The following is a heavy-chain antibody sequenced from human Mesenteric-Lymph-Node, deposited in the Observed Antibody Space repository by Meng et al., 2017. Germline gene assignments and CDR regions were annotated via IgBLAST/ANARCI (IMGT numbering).Heavy chain of an antibody. CDR3: ARRYGASAYNWFDP. Sequence: VPRPQWGAGLLKPSGTLSLTCAVYGGSFSGYNWGWIPQSPGKGLEWIGEINHSGSTNYNPSLKSRVTISVDTSKNQFSLKLSSVTAADTAVYYCARRYGASAYNWFDPWGQGTLVTVSS. CDR1: GGSFSGYN. J-gene: IGHJ5*02. D-gene: IGHD4-17*01. CDR2: INHSGST. V-gene: IGHV4-34*01.